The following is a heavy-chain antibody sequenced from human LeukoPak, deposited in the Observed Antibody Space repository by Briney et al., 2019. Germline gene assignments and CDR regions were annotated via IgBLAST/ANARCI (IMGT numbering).Heavy chain of an antibody. CDR1: VFTFSSYA. CDR3: WGYHYYGSGRDAFEV. D-gene: IGHD3-10*01. J-gene: IGHJ3*01. V-gene: IGHV3-23*01. Sequence: GGALMLSCAASVFTFSSYAMAWVRQAPGKGLGWVSTISGGPGTTYYADSVSGGLTISRDDFRDIVDLQMDGWRADDAALYYSWGYHYYGSGRDAFEVWGQGKMVTVSS. CDR2: ISGGPGTT.